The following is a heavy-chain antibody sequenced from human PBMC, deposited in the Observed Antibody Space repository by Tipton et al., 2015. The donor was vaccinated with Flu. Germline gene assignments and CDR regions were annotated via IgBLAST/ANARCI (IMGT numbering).Heavy chain of an antibody. V-gene: IGHV1-8*01. J-gene: IGHJ4*02. D-gene: IGHD2/OR15-2a*01. CDR1: GYTFTSYD. CDR3: AGTAVGVRRFYGPQYYFDY. Sequence: QSGAEVKKPGASVKVSCKASGYTFTSYDINWVRQATGQGLEWMGWMNPNSGNTGYAQKFQGRVTMTRNTSISTAYMELSSLRSEATAVYYRAGTAVGVRRFYGPQYYFDYWGQGPLVTVSS. CDR2: MNPNSGNT.